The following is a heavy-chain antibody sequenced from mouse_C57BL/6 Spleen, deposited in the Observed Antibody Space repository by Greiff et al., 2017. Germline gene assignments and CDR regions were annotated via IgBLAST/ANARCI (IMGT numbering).Heavy chain of an antibody. CDR2: IYPGDGDT. Sequence: QVQLQQSGAELVKPGASVKISCKASGYAFSSYWMNWVKQRPGKGLAWIGQIYPGDGDTTYTGKFKGKATLTSDKSSSTAYMQLRSLASEDSAVYFCARSGNYGNAWFAYWGQGTLVTVSA. CDR1: GYAFSSYW. V-gene: IGHV1-80*01. CDR3: ARSGNYGNAWFAY. J-gene: IGHJ3*01. D-gene: IGHD2-1*01.